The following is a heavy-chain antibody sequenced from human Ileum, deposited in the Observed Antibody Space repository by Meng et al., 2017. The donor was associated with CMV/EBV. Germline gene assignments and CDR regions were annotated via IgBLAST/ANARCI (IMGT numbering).Heavy chain of an antibody. V-gene: IGHV3-7*01. CDR2: IKQDGSAQ. J-gene: IGHJ4*02. Sequence: GGSLRLSCAASEFTFSDYWMSWLRQTQGKGLEWVAMIKQDGSAQYYADSVKGRFTISRDNAKNSLYLHLNSLRVEDSGVYYCATDRFFGDDGSGAYFHDYWGQGTLVTVSS. CDR3: ATDRFFGDDGSGAYFHDY. CDR1: EFTFSDYW. D-gene: IGHD3-10*01.